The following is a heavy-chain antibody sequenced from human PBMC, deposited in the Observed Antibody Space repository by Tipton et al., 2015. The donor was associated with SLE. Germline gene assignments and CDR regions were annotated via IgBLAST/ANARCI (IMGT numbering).Heavy chain of an antibody. J-gene: IGHJ3*02. CDR3: ASGDDRSAFDI. V-gene: IGHV4-59*11. Sequence: TLSLTCTVSGGSIRSHYWSWIRQPPGKGLEWIGYMFYTGTTRYNPSLRSRVTISVDTSKNQFSLNVTSVTTADTAVYYCASGDDRSAFDIWGQGTMVTVSS. CDR2: MFYTGTT. D-gene: IGHD1-14*01. CDR1: GGSIRSHY.